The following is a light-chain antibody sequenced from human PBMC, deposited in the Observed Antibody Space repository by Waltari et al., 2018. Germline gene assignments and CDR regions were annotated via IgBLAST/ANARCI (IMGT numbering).Light chain of an antibody. CDR2: EVS. V-gene: IGLV2-8*01. J-gene: IGLJ1*01. CDR3: SSYAGSNNYV. Sequence: QSALTQPPSASGSPGQSVTISCTGTSSDVGGYNYVSWYQQHPGKAPKFMIYEVSKRPSGVPDRFSGSKSGNTASLTVSGLQAEDEADCYCSSYAGSNNYVFGTGTKVTVL. CDR1: SSDVGGYNY.